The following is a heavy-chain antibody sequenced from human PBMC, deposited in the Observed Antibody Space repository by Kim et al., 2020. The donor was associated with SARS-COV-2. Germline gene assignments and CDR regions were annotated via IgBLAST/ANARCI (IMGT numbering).Heavy chain of an antibody. CDR3: ARVGSLSDY. Sequence: GGTNDAQKFQGTVTITRDTSISTAYMELSRLRSDDTAVYYCARVGSLSDYWGQGTLVTVSS. V-gene: IGHV1-2*02. CDR2: GGT. D-gene: IGHD2-15*01. J-gene: IGHJ4*02.